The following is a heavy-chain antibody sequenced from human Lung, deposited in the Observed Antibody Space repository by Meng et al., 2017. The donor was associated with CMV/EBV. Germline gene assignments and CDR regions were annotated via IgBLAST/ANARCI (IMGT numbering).Heavy chain of an antibody. D-gene: IGHD3-3*01. J-gene: IGHJ6*02. Sequence: ASVKVSCKASGYTFIGYNIHWVRQAPGQGLEWMGWINPNTGVTKFAERFQGRVTLTTDTSISTAYMELSRLKSDDTAVFFCARLFHTSLGTNYYYGMDVWGQGTTVTVSS. V-gene: IGHV1-2*02. CDR1: GYTFIGYN. CDR3: ARLFHTSLGTNYYYGMDV. CDR2: INPNTGVT.